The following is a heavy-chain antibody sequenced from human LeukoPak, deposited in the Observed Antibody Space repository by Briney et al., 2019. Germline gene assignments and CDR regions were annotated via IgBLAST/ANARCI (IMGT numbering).Heavy chain of an antibody. J-gene: IGHJ4*02. D-gene: IGHD5-18*01. CDR3: ARHNPNPALVVGYFDY. Sequence: PSETLSLTCAVSGYSISRSYYWGWIRQPPGKGLEWIGSIYHSGSTHYTPSLNSRIIISVETSRNQFSLKLCSVTAADTAVYYCARHNPNPALVVGYFDYWGQGTLVTVSS. CDR1: GYSISRSYY. CDR2: IYHSGST. V-gene: IGHV4-38-2*01.